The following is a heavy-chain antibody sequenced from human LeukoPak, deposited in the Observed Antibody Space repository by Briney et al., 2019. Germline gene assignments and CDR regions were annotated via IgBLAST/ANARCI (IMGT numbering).Heavy chain of an antibody. CDR2: IYYSGST. CDR1: GGSISSSNYY. V-gene: IGHV4-39*07. J-gene: IGHJ2*01. D-gene: IGHD6-13*01. Sequence: TSETLSLTCTVSGGSISSSNYYWGWIRQPPGKGLEWIGNIYYSGSTNYNPSPKSRVTISVDTSKNQFSLKLSSVTAADTAVYYCARVYYSNSYDYWYFDLWGRGTLVTVSS. CDR3: ARVYYSNSYDYWYFDL.